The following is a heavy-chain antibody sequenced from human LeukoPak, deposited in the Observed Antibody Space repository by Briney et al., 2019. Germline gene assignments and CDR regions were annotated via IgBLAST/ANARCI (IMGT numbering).Heavy chain of an antibody. CDR1: GFTLRYEE. CDR2: IGNTGSPI. Sequence: PGGSLRLSCVVSGFTLRYEEIKWVRQVPGKGLEWVAYIGNTGSPINYGESVKGRFTISRDNAKNSLYLQMNSLSGDDTGIYYCARGGNYAPFDYWGQGALVAVSS. D-gene: IGHD1-26*01. V-gene: IGHV3-48*03. CDR3: ARGGNYAPFDY. J-gene: IGHJ4*02.